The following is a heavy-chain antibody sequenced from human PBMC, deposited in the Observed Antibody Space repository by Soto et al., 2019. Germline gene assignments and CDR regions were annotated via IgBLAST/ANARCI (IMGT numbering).Heavy chain of an antibody. J-gene: IGHJ4*02. CDR3: ARDQAVWSMLTDFDY. CDR1: GLTFSNSW. D-gene: IGHD2-8*01. CDR2: IKQDGSEK. Sequence: EVQLVESGGGLVQPGGSLRLSCVASGLTFSNSWMSWVRQAPGKGLEWVANIKQDGSEKFYVDSVKGRFTISRDNAKNSVYLQMNRLRAEDTAVYYCARDQAVWSMLTDFDYWGQGTLVTVPS. V-gene: IGHV3-7*05.